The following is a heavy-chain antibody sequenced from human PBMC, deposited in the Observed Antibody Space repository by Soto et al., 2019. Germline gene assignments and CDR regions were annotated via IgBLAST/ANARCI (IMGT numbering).Heavy chain of an antibody. CDR3: TTVTTVDYYFDY. D-gene: IGHD4-17*01. V-gene: IGHV3-72*01. CDR1: GLTFSDRY. CDR2: IRKKTNSYTT. Sequence: LRLSCAASGLTFSDRYMDWVRQAPGKGLEWVGRIRKKTNSYTTGYAASVKGRFIISRDDSTNSLYLQMSSLKTEDTAVYYCTTVTTVDYYFDYWGQGTLVTVSS. J-gene: IGHJ4*02.